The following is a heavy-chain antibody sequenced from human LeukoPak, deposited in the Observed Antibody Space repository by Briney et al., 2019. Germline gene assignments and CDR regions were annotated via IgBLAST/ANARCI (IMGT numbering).Heavy chain of an antibody. D-gene: IGHD2-2*02. CDR2: ISGSGGST. CDR1: GFTFSSYA. V-gene: IGHV3-23*01. Sequence: GSLRLSCAASGFTFSSYAMSWVRQAPGKGLEWVSAISGSGGSTYYADSVKGRFTISRDNSKNTLYLQMNSLRAEDTGVYYCAKGPRGGIVVVPAAISFGIFNNWFDPWGQGTLVTVSS. J-gene: IGHJ5*02. CDR3: AKGPRGGIVVVPAAISFGIFNNWFDP.